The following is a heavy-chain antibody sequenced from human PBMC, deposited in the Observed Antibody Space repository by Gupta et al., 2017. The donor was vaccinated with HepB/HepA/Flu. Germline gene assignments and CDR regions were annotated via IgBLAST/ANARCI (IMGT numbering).Heavy chain of an antibody. D-gene: IGHD2-2*02. J-gene: IGHJ6*03. Sequence: EVQLVDSGGGLVQPGGSLSLSCEASGFTSSNYWMTWVRQAPGKRLELVANIKHDRSETNYVDSVKGRFTISRDNAKNSLYLQMNSLRAEDTAIYHCAKHRTSRYTSGHNYGYMDLWGKGTTVVVSS. CDR2: IKHDRSET. CDR3: AKHRTSRYTSGHNYGYMDL. CDR1: GFTSSNYW. V-gene: IGHV3-7*01.